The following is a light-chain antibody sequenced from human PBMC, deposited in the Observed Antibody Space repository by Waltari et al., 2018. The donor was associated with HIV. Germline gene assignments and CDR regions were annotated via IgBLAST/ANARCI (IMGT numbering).Light chain of an antibody. CDR2: GAS. V-gene: IGKV3-15*01. Sequence: VLTQSPAILPVSPGERVTLSCRASQSVNSQLAWYQQKVGQAPRLLIHGASSRASGIPARFSGSGSGTDFSLTISSLKSEDFAIYYCQQYDNWPYTFGQGTKLDI. CDR3: QQYDNWPYT. CDR1: QSVNSQ. J-gene: IGKJ2*01.